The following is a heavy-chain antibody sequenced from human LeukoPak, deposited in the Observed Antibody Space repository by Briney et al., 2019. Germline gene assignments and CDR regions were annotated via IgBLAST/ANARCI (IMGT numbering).Heavy chain of an antibody. CDR1: GFTFDDYG. CDR2: INWNGGST. J-gene: IGHJ4*02. D-gene: IGHD6-19*01. V-gene: IGHV3-20*04. CDR3: ARPPLYSSGGRTYWYYFDY. Sequence: TGGSLRLSCAASGFTFDDYGMSWVRQAPGKGLEWVSGINWNGGSTGYADSVKGRFTISRDNAKNSLYLQMNSLRAEDTALYYCARPPLYSSGGRTYWYYFDYWGQGTLVTVSS.